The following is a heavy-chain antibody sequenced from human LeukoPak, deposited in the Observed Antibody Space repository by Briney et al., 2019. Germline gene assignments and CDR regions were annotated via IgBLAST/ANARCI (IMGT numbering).Heavy chain of an antibody. CDR1: GGSISTYY. D-gene: IGHD3-10*01. Sequence: SETLSLTCTVSGGSISTYYWSWIRQPQRQGLEWSGYIHYSGSTNYNPSLKSLVTISVDTSKNQLSLNLKSLRASARALAYCASTNYTPSLTSRVTISVDTSKNQFSLNLKSVTAADTAVYYCARGSDYYGSGIKYNWFDPWGQGTLVTVSS. V-gene: IGHV4-59*01. CDR2: IHYSGST. CDR3: ASTNYTPSLTSRVTISVDTSKNQFSLNLKSVTAADTAVYYCARGSDYYGSGIKYNWFDP. J-gene: IGHJ5*02.